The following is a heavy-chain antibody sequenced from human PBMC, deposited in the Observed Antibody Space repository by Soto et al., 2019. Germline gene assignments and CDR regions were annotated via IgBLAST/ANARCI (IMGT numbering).Heavy chain of an antibody. CDR2: ISGTGHRT. CDR3: VQEARGYSDFWGAFSDS. V-gene: IGHV3-23*01. CDR1: GFTFSNFA. J-gene: IGHJ4*02. Sequence: EVHLLESGGGLVQPGGSLRLSCAASGFTFSNFAVSWVRQTPEKGLEWVSAISGTGHRTYYADSAKGRFTVSRDNYKNILYLQMSSPRAEDTALSYCVQEARGYSDFWGAFSDSWGQGPLVTVAS. D-gene: IGHD3-3*01.